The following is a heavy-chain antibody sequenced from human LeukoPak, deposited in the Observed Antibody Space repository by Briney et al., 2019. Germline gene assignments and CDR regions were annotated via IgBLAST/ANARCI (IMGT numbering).Heavy chain of an antibody. CDR2: INHSGST. CDR3: ARAPLEYYYDSSGYYNYYYYGMDV. Sequence: TSETLSLTCAVYGGSFSGYYWSWIRQPPGKGLEWIGEINHSGSTNYNPSLKSRVTISVDTSKNQFSLKLSSVTAADTAVYYCARAPLEYYYDSSGYYNYYYYGMDVWGQGTTVTVSS. J-gene: IGHJ6*02. V-gene: IGHV4-34*01. CDR1: GGSFSGYY. D-gene: IGHD3-22*01.